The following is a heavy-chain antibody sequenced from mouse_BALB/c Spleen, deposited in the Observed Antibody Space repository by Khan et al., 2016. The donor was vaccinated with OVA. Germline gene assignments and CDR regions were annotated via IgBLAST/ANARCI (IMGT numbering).Heavy chain of an antibody. CDR1: GYTFTNYW. J-gene: IGHJ1*01. CDR3: ARWATWYFDV. Sequence: QVQLQQSGGEVVRPGTSVKITCKASGYTFTNYWLGWIKQRPGHGLEWIGDIYPGGDYTNYNEKCKGKATLTVDTSSSTANMQLSSLTSADSAVYFCARWATWYFDVWGAGTTVTVSS. V-gene: IGHV1-63*02. CDR2: IYPGGDYT. D-gene: IGHD3-1*01.